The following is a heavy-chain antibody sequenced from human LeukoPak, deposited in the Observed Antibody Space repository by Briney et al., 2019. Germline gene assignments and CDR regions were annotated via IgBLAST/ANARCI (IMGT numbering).Heavy chain of an antibody. Sequence: GGSLRLSCTASGFTFRSYSMNWVRQAPGKGLEWVSYISTSSSTRYYADSVKGRFTISRDNSKNSLYLQMNSLRAEDTALYYCAKEAVAGTGTNYYYYYYMDVWGKGTTVTVSS. J-gene: IGHJ6*03. D-gene: IGHD6-19*01. CDR2: ISTSSSTR. CDR3: AKEAVAGTGTNYYYYYYMDV. V-gene: IGHV3-48*04. CDR1: GFTFRSYS.